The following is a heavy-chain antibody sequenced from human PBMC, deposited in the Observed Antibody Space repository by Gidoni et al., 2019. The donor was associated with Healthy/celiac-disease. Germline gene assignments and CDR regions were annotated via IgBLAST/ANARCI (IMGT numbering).Heavy chain of an antibody. CDR3: AREDFRGATPFDY. J-gene: IGHJ4*02. CDR1: GFTFSSYS. CDR2: ISSSSSTI. Sequence: EVQLVESGGGWVQPGGSRRLSCAASGFTFSSYSMNWVRQAPGKGLEWVSYISSSSSTIYYADSVKGRFTISRDNAKNSLYLQMNSLRAEDTAVYYCAREDFRGATPFDYWGQGTLVTVSS. D-gene: IGHD1-26*01. V-gene: IGHV3-48*01.